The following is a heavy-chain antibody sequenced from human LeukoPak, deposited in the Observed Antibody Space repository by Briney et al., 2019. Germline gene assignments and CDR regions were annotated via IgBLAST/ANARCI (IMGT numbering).Heavy chain of an antibody. J-gene: IGHJ1*01. Sequence: GGSLRLSCAASGLTVSSNHMSWVRQAPGKGLEWVSAIYSGGSTYYADSVKGRFTISRDNSKNTLYLQMNSLRAEDTAVYYCASGYCSGGSCYSVYFQHWGQGTLVTVSS. D-gene: IGHD2-15*01. CDR1: GLTVSSNH. V-gene: IGHV3-53*01. CDR3: ASGYCSGGSCYSVYFQH. CDR2: IYSGGST.